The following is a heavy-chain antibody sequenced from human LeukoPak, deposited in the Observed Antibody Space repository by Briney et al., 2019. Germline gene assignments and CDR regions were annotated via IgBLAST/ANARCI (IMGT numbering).Heavy chain of an antibody. CDR3: ARDPTYCGGDCSQYY. Sequence: SVKVSCKASGGTFSSYAISWVRQAPGQGLECMGRIIPIFGTANYAQKFQGRVTITTDESTSTAYMELSSLRSEDTAVYYCARDPTYCGGDCSQYYWGQGTLVTVSS. CDR1: GGTFSSYA. V-gene: IGHV1-69*05. CDR2: IIPIFGTA. D-gene: IGHD2-21*02. J-gene: IGHJ4*02.